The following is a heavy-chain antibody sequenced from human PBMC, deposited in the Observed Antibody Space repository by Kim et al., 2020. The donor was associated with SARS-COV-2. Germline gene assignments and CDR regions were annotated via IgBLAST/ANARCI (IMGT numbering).Heavy chain of an antibody. V-gene: IGHV3-48*03. Sequence: GGSLRLSCRASGFTFSTYEMNWVRQAPGKGLEWVSYISSSGSTIYYADSVRGRFSISRDNAKNSLYLQMNSLKAGDTAVYYCARDSFSVAAEFDYWGQGTLVTVSS. CDR3: ARDSFSVAAEFDY. D-gene: IGHD6-19*01. CDR2: ISSSGSTI. CDR1: GFTFSTYE. J-gene: IGHJ4*02.